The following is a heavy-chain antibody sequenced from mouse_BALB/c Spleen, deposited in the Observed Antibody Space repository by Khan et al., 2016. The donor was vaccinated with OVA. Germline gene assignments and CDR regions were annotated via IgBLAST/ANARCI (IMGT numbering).Heavy chain of an antibody. V-gene: IGHV3-2*02. CDR2: ISYSGNT. CDR3: ARVYGGDFDY. D-gene: IGHD1-1*01. J-gene: IGHJ2*01. CDR1: GYSITSDYA. Sequence: EVQLQESGPGLVKPSQSLSLTCTVTGYSITSDYAWNWIRQFPGNKLEWMGFISYSGNTNYNPSLKSRISITRDTSKNQFFLQLNYVTTEDIATYYCARVYGGDFDYWGQGTTLTVSS.